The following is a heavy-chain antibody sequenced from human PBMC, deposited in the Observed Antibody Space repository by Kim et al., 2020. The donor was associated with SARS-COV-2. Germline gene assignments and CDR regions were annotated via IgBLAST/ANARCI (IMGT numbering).Heavy chain of an antibody. D-gene: IGHD6-13*01. V-gene: IGHV3-30*07. Sequence: VKGRFTSSRNNSKNTLYLQMNSLRAEDTAVYYCARDHSGIAARVDWYFDLWGRGTLVTVSS. CDR3: ARDHSGIAARVDWYFDL. J-gene: IGHJ2*01.